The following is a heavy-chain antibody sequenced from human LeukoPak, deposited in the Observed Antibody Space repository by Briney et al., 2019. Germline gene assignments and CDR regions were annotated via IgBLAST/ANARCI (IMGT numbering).Heavy chain of an antibody. CDR2: IRSKAYGGTT. D-gene: IGHD3-16*02. Sequence: GGSLRLSCTASGFTFGDYAMSWFRQAPGKGLEWVGFIRSKAYGGTTEYAASVKGRFTISRDDSKSIAYLQMNSLKTEDTAVYYCTRAKSSRLGELSPFDYWGQGTLVTVSS. CDR1: GFTFGDYA. V-gene: IGHV3-49*03. CDR3: TRAKSSRLGELSPFDY. J-gene: IGHJ4*02.